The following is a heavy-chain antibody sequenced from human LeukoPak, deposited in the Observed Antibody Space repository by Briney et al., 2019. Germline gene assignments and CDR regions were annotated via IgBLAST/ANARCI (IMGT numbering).Heavy chain of an antibody. V-gene: IGHV3-7*01. CDR1: GFTFSRFW. CDR2: INEDGSEA. Sequence: GGSLRLSCAASGFTFSRFWMSWVRQAPDKGLEWVANINEDGSEAYYVDSVKGRFTISRDNPKNSVSLQMDSLRAEDTALYYCARREWLRHERTGYYAFDAWGQGTLVTVSS. J-gene: IGHJ5*02. D-gene: IGHD1-26*01. CDR3: ARREWLRHERTGYYAFDA.